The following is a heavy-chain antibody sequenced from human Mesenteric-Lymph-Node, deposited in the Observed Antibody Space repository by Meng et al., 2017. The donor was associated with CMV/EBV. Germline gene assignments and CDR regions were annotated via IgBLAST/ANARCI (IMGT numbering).Heavy chain of an antibody. J-gene: IGHJ4*02. CDR2: IYYSGST. CDR3: KGYDSSNFDY. V-gene: IGHV4-34*03. Sequence: SETLSLTCTVYGGSFSGYYWTWIRQPPGKGLEWIGSIYYSGSTYYNPSLKSRVTISVDTSKNQFSLKLSSVTAADTAVYYCKGYDSSNFDYWGQGTLVTVSS. CDR1: GGSFSGYY. D-gene: IGHD3-22*01.